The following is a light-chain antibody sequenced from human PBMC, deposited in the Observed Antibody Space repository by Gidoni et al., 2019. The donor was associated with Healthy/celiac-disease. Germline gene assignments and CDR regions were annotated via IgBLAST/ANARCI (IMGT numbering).Light chain of an antibody. J-gene: IGKJ4*01. CDR2: GAS. Sequence: EIVFTQSPGTPSLSPGERATLACRASKSVSSSYLAWYQQKPGQAPRLLIYGASSRATGIPDRFSGSGSGTDFTLTISRLEPEDFAVYYCQQYGSSLFTFGGGTKVEIK. CDR3: QQYGSSLFT. CDR1: KSVSSSY. V-gene: IGKV3-20*01.